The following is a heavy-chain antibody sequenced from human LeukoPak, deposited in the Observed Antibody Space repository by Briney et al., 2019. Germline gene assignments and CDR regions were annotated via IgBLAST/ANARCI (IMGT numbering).Heavy chain of an antibody. Sequence: PGGSLRLSCAASGFTFDDYAMHWVRQAPRKGLEWVSGISWNSGSIGYADSVKGRFTISRDNAKNSLYLQMNSLRAEDTALYYCAKDSVAVGATSSSPDYWGQGTLVTVSS. V-gene: IGHV3-9*01. CDR1: GFTFDDYA. D-gene: IGHD1-26*01. CDR2: ISWNSGSI. CDR3: AKDSVAVGATSSSPDY. J-gene: IGHJ4*02.